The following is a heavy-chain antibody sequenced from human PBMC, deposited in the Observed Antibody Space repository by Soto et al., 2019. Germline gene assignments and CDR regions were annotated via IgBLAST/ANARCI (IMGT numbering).Heavy chain of an antibody. CDR3: AREEVPGDFVFGY. J-gene: IGHJ4*02. CDR1: GFTFSKFG. Sequence: QVQLVESGGGVVQPGRSLRFSCAASGFTFSKFGMHWVRQAPGKGLEWVAAISYDGRDTYYAESMRGRVTISRDNSKNPLYLEMKTWRREDTSVYYCAREEVPGDFVFGYWGKGTLATVSS. D-gene: IGHD3-10*01. CDR2: ISYDGRDT. V-gene: IGHV3-30*03.